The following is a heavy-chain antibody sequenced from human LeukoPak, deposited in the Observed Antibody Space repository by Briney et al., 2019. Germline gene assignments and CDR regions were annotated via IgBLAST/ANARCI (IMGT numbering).Heavy chain of an antibody. Sequence: SETLSLTCTVSGGSISSYYWSWIRQPPGKGLEWIGYIYYSGSTNYNPSLKSRVTISVDTSKNQFSLKLTSVTAADTAVYYCARDRGYSRSSAHYYGMDVWGQGTTVTVSS. CDR1: GGSISSYY. CDR3: ARDRGYSRSSAHYYGMDV. CDR2: IYYSGST. J-gene: IGHJ6*02. V-gene: IGHV4-59*01. D-gene: IGHD6-6*01.